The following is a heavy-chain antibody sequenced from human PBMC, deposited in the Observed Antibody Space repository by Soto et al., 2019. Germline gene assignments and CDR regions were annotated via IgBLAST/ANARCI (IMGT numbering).Heavy chain of an antibody. CDR2: IFSNDER. CDR1: GFSLSNAGMG. Sequence: QVTLKESGPVLVNPTETLTLTCTVSGFSLSNAGMGVSWIRQPPGKAPEWLAHIFSNDERRFSTSLKNRLTNSKDTLNSQVVLIMTHLDPVDPGTYYRAQTEDGGRSRTPAGWFDAWGQGTLVTVSS. D-gene: IGHD2-15*01. J-gene: IGHJ5*02. CDR3: AQTEDGGRSRTPAGWFDA. V-gene: IGHV2-26*01.